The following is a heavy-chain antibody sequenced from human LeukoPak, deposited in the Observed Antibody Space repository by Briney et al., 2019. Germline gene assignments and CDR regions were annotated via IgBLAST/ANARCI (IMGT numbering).Heavy chain of an antibody. CDR1: GGTFSSYT. J-gene: IGHJ4*02. Sequence: ASVKVSCKASGGTFSSYTISWVRQAPGQGLEWMGRIIPILGIANYAQKFQGRVTITADKSTSTAYMELSSLRSEDTAVYYCARDLGSLPYYYDSSGPNGGYWGQGTLDTVPS. CDR3: ARDLGSLPYYYDSSGPNGGY. V-gene: IGHV1-69*04. D-gene: IGHD3-22*01. CDR2: IIPILGIA.